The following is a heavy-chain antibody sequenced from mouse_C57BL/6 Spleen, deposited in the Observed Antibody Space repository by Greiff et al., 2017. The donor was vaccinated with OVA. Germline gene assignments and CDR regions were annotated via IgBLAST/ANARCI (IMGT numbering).Heavy chain of an antibody. V-gene: IGHV1-26*01. D-gene: IGHD4-1*01. J-gene: IGHJ2*01. CDR2: INPNNGGT. CDR3: ARRVGTLDY. CDR1: GYTFTDYY. Sequence: EVQLQQSGPELVKPGASVKISCKASGYTFTDYYMNWVKQSHGKSLEWIGDINPNNGGTSYNQKFKGKATLTVDKSSSTAYMELRSLTSEDSAVYYCARRVGTLDYWGQGTTLTVSS.